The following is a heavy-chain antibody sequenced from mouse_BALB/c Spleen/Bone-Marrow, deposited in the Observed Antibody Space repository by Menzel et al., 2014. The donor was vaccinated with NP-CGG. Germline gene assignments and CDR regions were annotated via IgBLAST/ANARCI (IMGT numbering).Heavy chain of an antibody. CDR1: GFDFSRYW. D-gene: IGHD1-1*01. Sequence: EVKLMESGGGLVQPGGSLKLSCAASGFDFSRYWMSWVRQVPGKGLEWIGEINPDSSTINYTPSLKDKFIISRDNAKNTXYXXMSKVRSEDTALYYCARLNYYGNLFVWGAGTTVTVSS. V-gene: IGHV4-1*02. J-gene: IGHJ1*01. CDR2: INPDSSTI. CDR3: ARLNYYGNLFV.